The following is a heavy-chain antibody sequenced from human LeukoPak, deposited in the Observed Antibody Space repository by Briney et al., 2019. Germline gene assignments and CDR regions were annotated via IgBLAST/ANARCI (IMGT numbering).Heavy chain of an antibody. CDR1: GFTFSWYW. CDR3: ARDES. CDR2: IKQDGSEK. V-gene: IGHV3-7*01. Sequence: QPGGSLRLSCGASGFTFSWYWMSWVRQAPGKGLEWVASIKQDGSEKYYVDSVKGRFTISRDNAKNSLYLQMNSLRAEDTAVYYCARDESWGQGTLVTVSS. J-gene: IGHJ5*02.